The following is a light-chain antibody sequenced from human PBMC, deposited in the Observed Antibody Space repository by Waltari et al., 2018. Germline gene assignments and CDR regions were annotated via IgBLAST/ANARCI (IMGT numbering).Light chain of an antibody. CDR3: MQALQTPLT. V-gene: IGKV2-28*01. J-gene: IGKJ4*01. CDR2: LGS. Sequence: DIVMTQSPLSLHVTHGEQTSISCRSSQSLLHINGYNYLDWYLQKPGQAQQLLLYLGSNRASGVPDRFSGSGSGTDFTLKISRVEAEDVGVYYCMQALQTPLTFGGGTKVEIK. CDR1: QSLLHINGYNY.